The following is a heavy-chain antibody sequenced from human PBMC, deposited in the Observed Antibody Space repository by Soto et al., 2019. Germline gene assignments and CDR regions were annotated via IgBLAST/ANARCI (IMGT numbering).Heavy chain of an antibody. CDR1: GFTFNTFS. D-gene: IGHD1-7*01. J-gene: IGHJ4*02. Sequence: EVQLVESGGGLGQPGGSLRLSCVASGFTFNTFSMGWVRQAPGKGLEWVANIKEDGNEENYLDSVKGRFTISRDNARNSLSLQMNSLRAEYTAIYYCARAWTYARCWGRGTLVTVSS. CDR2: IKEDGNEE. V-gene: IGHV3-7*04. CDR3: ARAWTYARC.